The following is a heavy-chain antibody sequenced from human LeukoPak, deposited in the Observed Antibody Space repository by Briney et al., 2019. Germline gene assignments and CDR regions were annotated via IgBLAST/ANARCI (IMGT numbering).Heavy chain of an antibody. CDR3: ARDPGGATTRSRYGMDV. J-gene: IGHJ6*02. CDR1: GGSISSYY. V-gene: IGHV4-59*01. D-gene: IGHD1-26*01. CDR2: IYYNGST. Sequence: SETLSLTSTASGGSISSYYWSWIRQPPGKGLEWIGYIYYNGSTNYNPSLQRRVTMSVDTSKNQFSLKLSSVTAADTAVYYCARDPGGATTRSRYGMDVWGQGTTVTVSS.